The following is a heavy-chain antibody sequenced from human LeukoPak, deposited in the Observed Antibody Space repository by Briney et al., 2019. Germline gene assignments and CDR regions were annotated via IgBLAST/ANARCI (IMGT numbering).Heavy chain of an antibody. CDR3: ARDQDGGKYYYESSGYSH. CDR2: ISSGGHI. J-gene: IGHJ4*02. Sequence: PGESLRLSCAASGFTFSSYGLNWVRQAPGKGLEWVSTISSGGHIYYEDSVKGRFTISRDNDKNSLYLQMNSLRAEDTAVYYCARDQDGGKYYYESSGYSHWGQGILVTVSS. V-gene: IGHV3-21*01. CDR1: GFTFSSYG. D-gene: IGHD3-22*01.